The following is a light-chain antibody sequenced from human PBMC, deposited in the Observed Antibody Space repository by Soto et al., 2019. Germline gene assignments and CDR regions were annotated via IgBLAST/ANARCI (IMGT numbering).Light chain of an antibody. CDR3: SSYTSSSTLYV. CDR1: SSDVGGYNY. V-gene: IGLV2-14*01. Sequence: QSVLNQPASVSGSPGQSITISCTGTSSDVGGYNYVSWYQQHPGKVPKLMIYDVSNRPSGVSNRFSGSKSGNTASLTISGLQAEDEDDYYCSSYTSSSTLYVFGTGTKLTVL. J-gene: IGLJ1*01. CDR2: DVS.